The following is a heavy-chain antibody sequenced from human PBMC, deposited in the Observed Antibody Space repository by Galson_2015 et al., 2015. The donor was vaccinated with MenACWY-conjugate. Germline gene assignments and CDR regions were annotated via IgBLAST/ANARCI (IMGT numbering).Heavy chain of an antibody. J-gene: IGHJ4*02. CDR3: ARVGAYYDSSGYNSGFFDY. CDR1: GYTFTSYG. V-gene: IGHV1-18*01. D-gene: IGHD3-22*01. Sequence: SVKVSCKASGYTFTSYGISWVRQAPGQGLEWMGWISAYNGNTNYAQKLQGRVTMTTDTSTSTAYMELRSLRSDDTAVYYCARVGAYYDSSGYNSGFFDYWGQGTLVTVSS. CDR2: ISAYNGNT.